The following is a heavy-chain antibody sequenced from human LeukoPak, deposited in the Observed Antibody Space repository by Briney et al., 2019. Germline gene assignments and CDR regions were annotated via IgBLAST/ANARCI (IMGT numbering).Heavy chain of an antibody. CDR3: ARDQEGFDY. CDR2: FDPEDGET. CDR1: GYTLTELS. J-gene: IGHJ4*02. V-gene: IGHV1-24*01. Sequence: ASVKVSCKVSGYTLTELSMHWVRQAPGKGLEWVGGFDPEDGETIYAQKFQGRVTVTRDTSTSTVHMELSGLRSEDTAVYYCARDQEGFDYWGQGTLVTVSS.